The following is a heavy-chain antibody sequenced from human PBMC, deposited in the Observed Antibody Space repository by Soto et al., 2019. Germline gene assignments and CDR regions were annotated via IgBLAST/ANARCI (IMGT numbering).Heavy chain of an antibody. CDR2: ISGYNGKT. Sequence: QVQLVQSGNEVKKPGASVNVSCKASGYSFTRYGISWVRQAPGQGLEWMGWISGYNGKTKYAQKLQGRVSMTTDTSTRTAYMELRSLGSDDTAVYYCAREGARPYYYYGMDVWGQGTTVTVSS. J-gene: IGHJ6*02. CDR3: AREGARPYYYYGMDV. CDR1: GYSFTRYG. V-gene: IGHV1-18*01. D-gene: IGHD3-16*01.